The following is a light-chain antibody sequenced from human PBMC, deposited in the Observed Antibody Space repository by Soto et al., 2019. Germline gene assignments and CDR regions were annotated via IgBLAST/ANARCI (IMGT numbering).Light chain of an antibody. Sequence: DIQMTQSPSFVSASVGDRVTIACRASQGISTWVVWYQQKPGAAPKLLIHSSSNLQSGVPSRFSGSGSGTKFTLTIASPQPDDFATYYCQQYETFSGTFGPGTKVDIK. J-gene: IGKJ1*01. CDR1: QGISTW. V-gene: IGKV1-12*01. CDR2: SSS. CDR3: QQYETFSGT.